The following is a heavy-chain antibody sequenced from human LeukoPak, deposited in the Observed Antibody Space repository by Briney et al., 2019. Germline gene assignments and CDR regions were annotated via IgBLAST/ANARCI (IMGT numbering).Heavy chain of an antibody. CDR2: ISSSSSYI. J-gene: IGHJ6*03. V-gene: IGHV3-21*01. D-gene: IGHD3-10*01. Sequence: AGGSLRLSCAASGFTFSSYSMNWVRQAPGKGLEWVSSISSSSSYIYYADSVKGRFTISRDNAKNSLYLQMNSLRAEDTAVYYCARVPGGSITMVRGGDYMDVWGKGTTVTVSS. CDR3: ARVPGGSITMVRGGDYMDV. CDR1: GFTFSSYS.